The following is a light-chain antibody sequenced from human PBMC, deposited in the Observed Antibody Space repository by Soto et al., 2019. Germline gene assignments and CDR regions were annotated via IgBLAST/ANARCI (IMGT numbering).Light chain of an antibody. CDR1: SSDIGGYTY. Sequence: QSVLTQPRSVSGSPGQSVTMSCTGTSSDIGGYTYVSWYQQHPGKAPKVIIYDVSERPSGVPDRFSGSKSGNTASLTISGLQPEDEADYYCCSFAGPQSFEVFGEGTKVTVL. CDR3: CSFAGPQSFEV. V-gene: IGLV2-11*01. CDR2: DVS. J-gene: IGLJ1*01.